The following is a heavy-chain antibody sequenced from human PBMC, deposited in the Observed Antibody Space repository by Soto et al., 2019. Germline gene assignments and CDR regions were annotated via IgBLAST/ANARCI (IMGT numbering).Heavy chain of an antibody. CDR1: GGSFSGYY. V-gene: IGHV4-34*01. D-gene: IGHD3-3*01. CDR3: ARDKGVVRFLEWLLGADAFDI. Sequence: SETLSLTCAVYGGSFSGYYWSWIRQPPGKGLEWIGEINHSGSTNYNPSLKSRVTISVDTSKNQFSLKLSSVTAADTAVYYCARDKGVVRFLEWLLGADAFDIWGQGTMVTVSS. CDR2: INHSGST. J-gene: IGHJ3*02.